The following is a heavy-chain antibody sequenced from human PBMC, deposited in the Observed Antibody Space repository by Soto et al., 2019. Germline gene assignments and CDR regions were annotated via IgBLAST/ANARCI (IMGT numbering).Heavy chain of an antibody. CDR1: GYTFTSYA. Sequence: ASVKVSCKASGYTFTSYAMHWVRQATGQGLEWMGWMNPNSGNTGYAQKFQGRVTMTRNTSISTAYMELSSLRSEDTAVYYCARDFPRRYFEIAGPPHAFDIWGQGTMVTVS. D-gene: IGHD3-9*01. CDR3: ARDFPRRYFEIAGPPHAFDI. J-gene: IGHJ3*02. V-gene: IGHV1-8*02. CDR2: MNPNSGNT.